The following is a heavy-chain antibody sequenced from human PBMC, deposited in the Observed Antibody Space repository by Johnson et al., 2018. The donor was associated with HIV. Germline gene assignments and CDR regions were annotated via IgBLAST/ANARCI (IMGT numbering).Heavy chain of an antibody. Sequence: VQLVESGGGVVRPGGSLRLSCAASGFTFDDYGMSWVRQAPGKGLEWVSGINWNGGSTGYADSVKGRFNISRDNAKNSLSLHMNRLRAEDQALYYCARDSRIGTMVLLSDAFDIWGQGTMVTVSS. D-gene: IGHD3-10*01. CDR2: INWNGGST. V-gene: IGHV3-20*04. CDR3: ARDSRIGTMVLLSDAFDI. J-gene: IGHJ3*02. CDR1: GFTFDDYG.